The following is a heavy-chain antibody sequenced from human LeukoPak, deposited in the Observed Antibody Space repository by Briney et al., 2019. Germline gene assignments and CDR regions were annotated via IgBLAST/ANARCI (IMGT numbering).Heavy chain of an antibody. CDR3: ASNNPLIVVVPAAVADWFDP. Sequence: SETLSLTCAVYGGSFSGYYWSWIRQPPGKGLEWIGYIYYSGSTNYNPSLKSRVTISVDTSKNQFSLKLSSVTAADTAVYYCASNNPLIVVVPAAVADWFDPWGQGTLVTVSS. V-gene: IGHV4-59*08. CDR2: IYYSGST. CDR1: GGSFSGYY. J-gene: IGHJ5*02. D-gene: IGHD2-2*01.